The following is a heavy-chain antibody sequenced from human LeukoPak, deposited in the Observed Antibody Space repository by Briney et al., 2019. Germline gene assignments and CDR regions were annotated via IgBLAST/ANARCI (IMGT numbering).Heavy chain of an antibody. CDR1: GFTFNDYN. Sequence: GGSLRLSCAASGFTFNDYNLNWVRQAPGKGLEWVSSISGSNSYIYYADSVKGRFTISRDNANNSLYLQMNSLRAEDTAIYYCARVNSGWFDPWGQGTLVTVSS. V-gene: IGHV3-21*01. D-gene: IGHD3-10*01. J-gene: IGHJ5*02. CDR2: ISGSNSYI. CDR3: ARVNSGWFDP.